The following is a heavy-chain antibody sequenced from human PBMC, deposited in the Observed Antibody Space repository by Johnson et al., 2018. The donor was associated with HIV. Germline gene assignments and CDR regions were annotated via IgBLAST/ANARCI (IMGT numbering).Heavy chain of an antibody. CDR2: ISYDGSNK. J-gene: IGHJ3*02. CDR3: AKDSDGSIITRVRGSHDAFDI. CDR1: GFTFSDYY. Sequence: QMQLVESGGGLVQPGGSLRLSCAASGFTFSDYYMSWIRQAPGKGLEWVAVISYDGSNKYYADSVKGRFTISRDNSKNTLYLQMNSLRAEDTAWYYCAKDSDGSIITRVRGSHDAFDIWGQGTMVTVSS. D-gene: IGHD3-10*01. V-gene: IGHV3-30*18.